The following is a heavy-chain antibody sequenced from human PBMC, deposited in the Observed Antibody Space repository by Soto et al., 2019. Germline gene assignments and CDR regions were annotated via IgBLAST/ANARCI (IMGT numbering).Heavy chain of an antibody. V-gene: IGHV4-59*01. CDR1: GCSSSSWY. J-gene: IGHJ5*02. D-gene: IGHD2-2*01. CDR3: ARDRIRSSSADWPEWFDP. CDR2: IHHSGST. Sequence: EPQSLNSSLGGCSSSSWYSSWIQQPPGKGLEWIGYIHHSGSTNYNPSLKSRVTISLDTSKNQFSLKLISVTAADTAVYYCARDRIRSSSADWPEWFDPWGQGTLVTVSS.